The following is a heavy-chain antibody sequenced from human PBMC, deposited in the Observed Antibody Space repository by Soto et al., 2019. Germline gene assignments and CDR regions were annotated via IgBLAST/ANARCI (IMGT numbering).Heavy chain of an antibody. CDR3: ARGGSGSYYVWFDP. Sequence: SVPMCVTWAVDGGSISGYYWRWISKPPGKGLEWIGEINHSGSTNYNPSLKSRVTISVDTSKNQFSLKLSSVTAADTAVYYCARGGSGSYYVWFDPWGQGTLVTVSS. V-gene: IGHV4-34*01. CDR2: INHSGST. D-gene: IGHD1-26*01. J-gene: IGHJ5*02. CDR1: GGSISGYY.